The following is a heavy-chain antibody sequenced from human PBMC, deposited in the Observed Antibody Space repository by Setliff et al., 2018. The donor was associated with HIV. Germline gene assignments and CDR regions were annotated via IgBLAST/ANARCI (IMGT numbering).Heavy chain of an antibody. Sequence: PSETLSLTCTVSGGSITSAPYNWGWIRQPPGKGLEWVGSLFSRGTTYYHPSLKSRVTISVVTSKNQFSLKLRSVTAADTAVYYCARHLYYYDNNGYLQPYYYMDVWGKGTTVTVSS. V-gene: IGHV4-39*01. CDR2: LFSRGTT. J-gene: IGHJ6*03. D-gene: IGHD3-22*01. CDR1: GGSITSAPYN. CDR3: ARHLYYYDNNGYLQPYYYMDV.